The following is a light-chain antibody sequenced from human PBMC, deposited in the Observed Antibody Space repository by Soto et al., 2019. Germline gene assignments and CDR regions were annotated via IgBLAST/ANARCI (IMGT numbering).Light chain of an antibody. Sequence: QSALTQPPSASGTPGQRVTISCSGSSSNIGSNTVNWYQQLPGTAPKLLIYSNNQRPSGVPDRFSGSKSGTSASLAISGLQSEDEADYYYAAWDDSLNAFYVFGTGTKVTVL. J-gene: IGLJ1*01. CDR2: SNN. CDR3: AAWDDSLNAFYV. CDR1: SSNIGSNT. V-gene: IGLV1-44*01.